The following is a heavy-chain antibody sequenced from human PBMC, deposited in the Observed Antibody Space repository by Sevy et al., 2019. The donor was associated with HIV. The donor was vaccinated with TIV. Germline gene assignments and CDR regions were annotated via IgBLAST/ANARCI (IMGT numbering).Heavy chain of an antibody. CDR2: INPKSGAT. V-gene: IGHV1-2*02. J-gene: IGHJ6*02. CDR3: ASESYDFWTGPVDYDYGMDV. Sequence: ASVKVSCKASGYSFSDSGYYVHWVRQAPGQGLEWMGWINPKSGATKYAQKFQGRVTMTRDTSFSTANMELTRLTSDDTAVYYCASESYDFWTGPVDYDYGMDVWGQGTTVTVSS. CDR1: GYSFSDSGYY. D-gene: IGHD3-3*01.